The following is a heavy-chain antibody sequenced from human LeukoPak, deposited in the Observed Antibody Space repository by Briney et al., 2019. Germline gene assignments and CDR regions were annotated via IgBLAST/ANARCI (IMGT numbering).Heavy chain of an antibody. Sequence: GGSLRLSCAASGFTFSSYAMSWVRQAPGKGLEWVSAISGPAGSWDYADSVKGRFTISRDNSKNTLFLQMNSLRAEDAAIYYCAKKVGLVSAPLFYFDVWGQGTLVTVSS. J-gene: IGHJ4*02. CDR2: ISGPAGSW. V-gene: IGHV3-23*01. CDR3: AKKVGLVSAPLFYFDV. D-gene: IGHD5/OR15-5a*01. CDR1: GFTFSSYA.